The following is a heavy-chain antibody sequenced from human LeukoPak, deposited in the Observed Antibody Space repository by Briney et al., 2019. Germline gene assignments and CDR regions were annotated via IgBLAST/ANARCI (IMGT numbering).Heavy chain of an antibody. D-gene: IGHD4/OR15-4a*01. CDR3: ARPGAPYYYYGMDV. CDR1: GFTFSSYA. V-gene: IGHV3-30-3*01. J-gene: IGHJ6*02. Sequence: GSLRLSCAASGFTFSSYAMHWVRQAPGKGLEWVAIISYDGSNKYYADSVKGRFTISRDNSKNTLYLQMNSVRAEDTAVYYCARPGAPYYYYGMDVWGQGTTVTVSS. CDR2: ISYDGSNK.